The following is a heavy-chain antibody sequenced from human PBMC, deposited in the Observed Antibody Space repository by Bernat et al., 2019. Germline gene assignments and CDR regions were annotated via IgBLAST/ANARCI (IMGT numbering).Heavy chain of an antibody. J-gene: IGHJ4*02. V-gene: IGHV3-7*03. Sequence: EVQLVESGGGLVQPGGSLRLSCAASGFTFSSYWMSWVRQAPGKGLEWVANIKQDGSEKYYVDSVKGRFTISRDNAKNSLYLQMNSLRAEDTAVYYCASRYCSSTSCYKWGWDYWGQGTLVTVSS. D-gene: IGHD2-2*02. CDR2: IKQDGSEK. CDR3: ASRYCSSTSCYKWGWDY. CDR1: GFTFSSYW.